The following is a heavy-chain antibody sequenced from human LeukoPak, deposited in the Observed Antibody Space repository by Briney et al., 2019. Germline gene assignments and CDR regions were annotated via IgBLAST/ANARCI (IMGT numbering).Heavy chain of an antibody. CDR2: INPSGGST. D-gene: IGHD3-3*01. CDR3: ARIGYDFWSGYAIDY. Sequence: ASVKVSCKASGYTFTSYYMHWVRQAPGQGLEWMGIINPSGGSTSYAQKFQGRVTMTRDTSTSTVYMELSSLRSEDTAVYYCARIGYDFWSGYAIDYWGQGTLVTVSS. V-gene: IGHV1-46*01. J-gene: IGHJ4*02. CDR1: GYTFTSYY.